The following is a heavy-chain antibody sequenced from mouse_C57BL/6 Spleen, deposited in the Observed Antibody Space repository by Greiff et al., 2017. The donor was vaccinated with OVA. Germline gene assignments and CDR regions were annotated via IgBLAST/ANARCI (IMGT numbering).Heavy chain of an antibody. V-gene: IGHV1-52*01. CDR3: ARSGGDPAWFAD. J-gene: IGHJ3*01. CDR2: IDPSDSET. D-gene: IGHD2-13*01. Sequence: QVQLQQPGAELVRPGSSVKLSCKASGYTFTSYWMHWVKQRPIQGLEWIGNIDPSDSETHYNQKFKDKATLTVDKSSSTAYMQLSSLTSEDSAVYYCARSGGDPAWFADWGQGTLVTVSA. CDR1: GYTFTSYW.